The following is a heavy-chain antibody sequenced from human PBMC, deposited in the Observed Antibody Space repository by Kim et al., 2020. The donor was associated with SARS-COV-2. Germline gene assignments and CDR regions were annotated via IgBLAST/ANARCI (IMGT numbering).Heavy chain of an antibody. Sequence: GGSLRLSCAASGFTFSSYDMHWVRQATGKGLEWVSAIGTAGDTYYPGSVKGRFTISRENAKNSLYLQMNSLRAGDTAVYYCARGRWYYDFWIGYKGGEYWFDTWGQGTLVTVSS. CDR1: GFTFSSYD. CDR3: ARGRWYYDFWIGYKGGEYWFDT. CDR2: IGTAGDT. J-gene: IGHJ5*02. D-gene: IGHD3-3*01. V-gene: IGHV3-13*01.